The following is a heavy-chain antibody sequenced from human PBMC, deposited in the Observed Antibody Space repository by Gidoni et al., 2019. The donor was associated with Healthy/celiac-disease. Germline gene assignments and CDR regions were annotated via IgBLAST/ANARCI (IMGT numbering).Heavy chain of an antibody. J-gene: IGHJ6*02. CDR2: IIPIFGTA. Sequence: QVQLVQSGAEVKKPGSSVKVSCKASGGTFSSYAISWVRQAPGQGLEWMGGIIPIFGTANYEQKFQGRVTITADESTSTAYMELSSLRSEDTAVYYCARSQLLLVGPVYYYYGMDVWGQGTTVTVSS. D-gene: IGHD2-2*01. CDR3: ARSQLLLVGPVYYYYGMDV. CDR1: GGTFSSYA. V-gene: IGHV1-69*01.